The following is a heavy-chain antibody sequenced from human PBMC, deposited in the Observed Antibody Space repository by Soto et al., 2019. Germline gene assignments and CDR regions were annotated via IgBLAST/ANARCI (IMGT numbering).Heavy chain of an antibody. CDR2: IYYSGST. CDR1: GGSISSYY. J-gene: IGHJ6*03. V-gene: IGHV4-59*01. D-gene: IGHD3-9*01. CDR3: ARGGLRYFDRLPWGGYYYYMDV. Sequence: PSETLSLTCTVSGGSISSYYWSWIRQPPGKGLEWVGYIYYSGSTNYNPSLKSRVTISVDTSKNQFSLKLSSVTAADTAVYYCARGGLRYFDRLPWGGYYYYMDVWGKGTTVTVSS.